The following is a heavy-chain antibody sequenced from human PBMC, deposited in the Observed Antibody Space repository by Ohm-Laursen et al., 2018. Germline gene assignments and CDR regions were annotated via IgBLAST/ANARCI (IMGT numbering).Heavy chain of an antibody. V-gene: IGHV3-9*01. Sequence: SLRLSCAASGFTFDEFAMHWVREAPGKGLEWVSGISRNSGSIGYADSVKGRFTISRDNAKKSLYLQMNSLRAEDTALYYCAKDSSGGYYGMHVWGQGTTVTVSS. CDR3: AKDSSGGYYGMHV. D-gene: IGHD3-10*01. CDR1: GFTFDEFA. J-gene: IGHJ6*02. CDR2: ISRNSGSI.